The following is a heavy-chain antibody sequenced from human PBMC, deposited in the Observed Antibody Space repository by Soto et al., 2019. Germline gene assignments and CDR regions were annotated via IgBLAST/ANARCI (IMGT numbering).Heavy chain of an antibody. V-gene: IGHV4-34*01. CDR2: INHSGST. CDR1: GGSFNDYY. CDR3: TRGRYSSGYVDYYYYGLDV. J-gene: IGHJ6*02. D-gene: IGHD5-18*01. Sequence: SETLSLTCAVYGVYGGSFNDYYWSWIRQPPGKGLEWIGEINHSGSTNYNPSLKSRVTISVDTSKNQFSLKLSSVTAADTAMYYCTRGRYSSGYVDYYYYGLDVWGPGTTVTVSS.